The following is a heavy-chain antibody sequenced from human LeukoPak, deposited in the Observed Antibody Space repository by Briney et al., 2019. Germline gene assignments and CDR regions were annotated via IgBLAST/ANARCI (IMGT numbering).Heavy chain of an antibody. V-gene: IGHV4-4*07. CDR1: GGSISSYY. Sequence: SETLSLTCTVPGGSISSYYWSWIRQPAGKGLEWIGRIYTSGSTNYNPSLKSRVTMSVDTSKNQFSLKLSSVTAADTAVYYCAREIPLVGATDYWGQGTLVTVSS. CDR2: IYTSGST. CDR3: AREIPLVGATDY. J-gene: IGHJ4*02. D-gene: IGHD1-26*01.